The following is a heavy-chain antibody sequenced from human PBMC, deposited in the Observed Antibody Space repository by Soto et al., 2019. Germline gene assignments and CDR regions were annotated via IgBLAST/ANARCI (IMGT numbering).Heavy chain of an antibody. Sequence: QVQLVESGGGVVQPGRSLRLSCAASGFTFSSYGMHWVRQAPGKGLEWVAVISYDGSNKYYADSVKGRFTISRDNSKNTLYLQMYSLRAEHTAVYYCAKAQRSVAGSYWGQGTLVTVSS. CDR1: GFTFSSYG. CDR2: ISYDGSNK. J-gene: IGHJ4*02. D-gene: IGHD6-19*01. V-gene: IGHV3-30*18. CDR3: AKAQRSVAGSY.